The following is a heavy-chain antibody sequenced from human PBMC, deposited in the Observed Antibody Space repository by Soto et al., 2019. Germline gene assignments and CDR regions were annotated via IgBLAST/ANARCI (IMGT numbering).Heavy chain of an antibody. CDR2: ISKDGNSK. V-gene: IGHV3-30*18. J-gene: IGHJ4*02. CDR1: GFTFNSLG. D-gene: IGHD4-17*01. CDR3: AKELGDIGAFPIDY. Sequence: QVQLVESGGGVVQPGRSLRLSCAASGFTFNSLGMHWVRQAPGKGLEWVAIISKDGNSKYYADSVKGRFTISRDNSKNTLDLQLNSLTNEETEVYYCAKELGDIGAFPIDYWGQGTLVTVS.